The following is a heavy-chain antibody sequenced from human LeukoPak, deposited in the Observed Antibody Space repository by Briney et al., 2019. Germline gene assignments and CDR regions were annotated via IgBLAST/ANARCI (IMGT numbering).Heavy chain of an antibody. Sequence: GGSLTLSCATSGFTFSGSAIHWVRHPPGKGLVWVSRIYVDGRTTNYADSVKGRFTISRDNAKNTVYLEMNSLSVEDTATYYCIRDFRSADLWGQGTLVTVTS. V-gene: IGHV3-74*01. CDR3: IRDFRSADL. J-gene: IGHJ5*02. CDR1: GFTFSGSA. CDR2: IYVDGRTT.